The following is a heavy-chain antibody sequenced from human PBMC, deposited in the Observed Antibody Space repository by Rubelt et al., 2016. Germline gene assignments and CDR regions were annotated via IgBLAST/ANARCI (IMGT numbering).Heavy chain of an antibody. CDR1: GGSFSGYY. D-gene: IGHD2-2*01. V-gene: IGHV4-34*01. Sequence: QVQLQQWGAGLLKPSETLSLTRAVYGGSFSGYYWSWIRQPPGQGLEWLGEINHSGSTNYNPSLKGGVIISGDTSKNQFSLELSSVTAADTAVYYCARGKRYCSSTSCSNWCDPWGQGTLVTVSS. CDR3: ARGKRYCSSTSCSNWCDP. CDR2: INHSGST. J-gene: IGHJ5*02.